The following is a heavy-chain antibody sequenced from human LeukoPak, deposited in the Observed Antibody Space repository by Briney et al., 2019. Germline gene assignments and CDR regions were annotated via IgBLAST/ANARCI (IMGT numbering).Heavy chain of an antibody. CDR1: GFTFSTYW. Sequence: GGSLRLSCAASGFTFSTYWMHWVRQAPGKGLVWVSRINSDWSSTSYADSEKGRFTISRDNAKNTLYLQMNSLRAEDTAVYYCARVGPGVLAAFDIWGQGTMVTVSS. CDR3: ARVGPGVLAAFDI. J-gene: IGHJ3*02. CDR2: INSDWSST. V-gene: IGHV3-74*01. D-gene: IGHD1-14*01.